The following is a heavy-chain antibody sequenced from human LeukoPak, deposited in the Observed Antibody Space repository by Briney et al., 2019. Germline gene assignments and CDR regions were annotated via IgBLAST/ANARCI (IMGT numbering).Heavy chain of an antibody. Sequence: GGSLRLSCAASGFTFSSYAMHWVRQAPGKGVEWVAVISYDGSNKYYADSVKGRFTISRDNSKNTLYLQMNSLRAEDTAVYYCARGARYSYGDYWGQGTLVTVSS. CDR2: ISYDGSNK. J-gene: IGHJ4*02. CDR3: ARGARYSYGDY. D-gene: IGHD5-18*01. CDR1: GFTFSSYA. V-gene: IGHV3-30*04.